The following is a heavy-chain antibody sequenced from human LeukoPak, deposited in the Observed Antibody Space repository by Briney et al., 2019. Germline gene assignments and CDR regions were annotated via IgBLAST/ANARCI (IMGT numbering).Heavy chain of an antibody. J-gene: IGHJ4*02. CDR1: GYSISTGYY. D-gene: IGHD6-13*01. CDR3: ASVSHHSSSRPILD. CDR2: FYHGGST. V-gene: IGHV4-38-2*02. Sequence: PSETLSLTCTVSGYSISTGYYWDWIRQPPGKGLEWIGTFYHGGSTYYNPSLKSRVTISVDTSKNQFSLKLSSVTAADTAVYYCASVSHHSSSRPILDWGQGTLVTVSS.